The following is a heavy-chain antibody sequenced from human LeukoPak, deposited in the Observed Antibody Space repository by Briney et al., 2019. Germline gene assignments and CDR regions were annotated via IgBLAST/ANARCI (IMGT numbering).Heavy chain of an antibody. CDR3: ARESPACGEDCYFDY. V-gene: IGHV3-30-3*01. D-gene: IGHD2-21*02. CDR1: GFTFGSYA. J-gene: IGHJ4*02. Sequence: PGGSLRLSCAASGFTFGSYAMHWVRQAPGRGLEWVAGISYDGTNKYYADSVKDRFTISRDNSKNTLYLQMNSLRTDDTAVYYCARESPACGEDCYFDYWGQGTLVTVSS. CDR2: ISYDGTNK.